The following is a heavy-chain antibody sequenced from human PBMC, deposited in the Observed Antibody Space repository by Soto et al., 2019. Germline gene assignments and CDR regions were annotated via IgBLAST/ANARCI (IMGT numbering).Heavy chain of an antibody. CDR3: AREYRGSGRYYFDY. J-gene: IGHJ4*02. Sequence: QVQLQESGPGLVKPSQDLSLTCTVSGGSISGGDYYWSWIRQPPGKGLEWIGYIFYSGSTYYNPSLRSPITISIDTSKNQFSLKLSSVTAADTAVYYCAREYRGSGRYYFDYWGQGTLVTVSS. CDR1: GGSISGGDYY. D-gene: IGHD6-19*01. CDR2: IFYSGST. V-gene: IGHV4-30-4*01.